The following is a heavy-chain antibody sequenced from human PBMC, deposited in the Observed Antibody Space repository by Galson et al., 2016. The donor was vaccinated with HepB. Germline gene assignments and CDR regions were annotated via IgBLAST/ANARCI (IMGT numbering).Heavy chain of an antibody. CDR1: GFTFSSYG. CDR3: ARVRYGGVVATDDAFDI. V-gene: IGHV3-33*01. CDR2: IWFDESNR. J-gene: IGHJ3*02. D-gene: IGHD5-12*01. Sequence: SLRLSCATSGFTFSSYGMHWVRQAPGKGLEWVAVIWFDESNRYHADSVKGRFIISRDNSKNTLFLQINSLRVEDTAVYYCARVRYGGVVATDDAFDIWGQGTMVTVSS.